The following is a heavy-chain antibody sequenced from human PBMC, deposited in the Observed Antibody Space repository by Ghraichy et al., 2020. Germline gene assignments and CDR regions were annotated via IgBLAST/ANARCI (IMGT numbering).Heavy chain of an antibody. CDR3: ARAASDYTRTGDFVDY. CDR1: GFSFSTYRNYG. D-gene: IGHD7-27*01. V-gene: IGHV3-33*01. Sequence: GGSLRLSCAASGFSFSTYRNYGIHWVRQAPGKGLEWAAVIWDDGRKKYYGDSVKGRFTISSDNSKNTVYLQMSSLRAEDTAVYYCARAASDYTRTGDFVDYWGQGTLVTVSS. J-gene: IGHJ4*02. CDR2: IWDDGRKK.